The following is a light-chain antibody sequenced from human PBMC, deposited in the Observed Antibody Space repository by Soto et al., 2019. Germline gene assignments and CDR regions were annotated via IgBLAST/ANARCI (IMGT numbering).Light chain of an antibody. J-gene: IGKJ1*01. V-gene: IGKV3-20*01. CDR1: QRITNSN. Sequence: EIVLKQSPGTLSLSPGEGAALSCRASQRITNSNLAWYQQKPGQAPRLLVYAASSRATGIPVRFSGSGSGTDFTLTISRLEPEDFAVYYCQQYGSPRGTFGQGTKVDTK. CDR3: QQYGSPRGT. CDR2: AAS.